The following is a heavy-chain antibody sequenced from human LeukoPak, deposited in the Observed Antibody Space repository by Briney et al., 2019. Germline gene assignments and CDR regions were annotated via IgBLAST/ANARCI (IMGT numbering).Heavy chain of an antibody. CDR1: GFTFSSYA. Sequence: PGGSLRLSCTASGFTFSSYAMNWVRQAPGKGLEWVSGIGAGGTFTYYADSVKGRFTIFRDNSRNTLYLQMNSLRADDTAVYYCARKTWDSSGYYCLDYWGQGTLVTVSS. J-gene: IGHJ4*02. CDR2: IGAGGTFT. CDR3: ARKTWDSSGYYCLDY. V-gene: IGHV3-23*01. D-gene: IGHD3-22*01.